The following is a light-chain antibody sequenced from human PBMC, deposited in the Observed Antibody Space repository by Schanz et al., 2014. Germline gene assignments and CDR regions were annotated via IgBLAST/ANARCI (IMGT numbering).Light chain of an antibody. Sequence: QSALTQPASVSGSPGQSITISCTGTASDVGGYNYVSWYQQYPGKAPKLLIYDVSHRPSGVSNRFSGSKSGNTASLTISGLQAEDEADYYCSSYTSSSTLGVFGTGTKLTVL. V-gene: IGLV2-14*01. CDR3: SSYTSSSTLGV. J-gene: IGLJ1*01. CDR1: ASDVGGYNY. CDR2: DVS.